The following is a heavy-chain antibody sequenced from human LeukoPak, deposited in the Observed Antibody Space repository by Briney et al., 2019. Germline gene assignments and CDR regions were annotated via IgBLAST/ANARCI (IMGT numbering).Heavy chain of an antibody. CDR2: INAYNGNT. V-gene: IGHV1-18*01. D-gene: IGHD6-19*01. CDR1: GYTFTTYG. CDR3: ARPRGSSGRGDFDY. J-gene: IGHJ4*02. Sequence: RASVKVSCKASGYTFTTYGISWVRQATGQGLEWMGWINAYNGNTNYAQKLQGRVTMTTDTSTSTAYMELRSLRSDDTAVYYCARPRGSSGRGDFDYWGQGTLVTVSS.